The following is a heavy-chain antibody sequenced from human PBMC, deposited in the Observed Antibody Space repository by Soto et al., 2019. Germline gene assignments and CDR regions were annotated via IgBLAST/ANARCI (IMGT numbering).Heavy chain of an antibody. D-gene: IGHD2-15*01. CDR3: AKDKPRRHTAADYGMDV. V-gene: IGHV3-23*01. CDR1: GFTFSSYA. J-gene: IGHJ6*02. Sequence: GGSLRLSCAACGFTFSSYAMSWVRQAPGKGLEWVSAISGSGGSTYYADSVTGRFTISRDNSKNTLYLQMNSLRAEDTAVYYCAKDKPRRHTAADYGMDVWGQGTTVTVSS. CDR2: ISGSGGST.